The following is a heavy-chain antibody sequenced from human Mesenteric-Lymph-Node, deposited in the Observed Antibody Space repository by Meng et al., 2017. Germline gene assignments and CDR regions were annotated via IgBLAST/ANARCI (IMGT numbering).Heavy chain of an antibody. D-gene: IGHD6-13*01. CDR3: TRDSLGYSSSWYLGYYYYGMDV. V-gene: IGHV3-49*04. Sequence: GESLKISCAASGFTFGTYSMNWVRQAPGKGLEWVGFIRSKAYGGTTEYAASVKGRFTISRDDSKSITYLQMNSLKTEDTAVYYCTRDSLGYSSSWYLGYYYYGMDVWGQGTTVTVSS. J-gene: IGHJ6*02. CDR2: IRSKAYGGTT. CDR1: GFTFGTYS.